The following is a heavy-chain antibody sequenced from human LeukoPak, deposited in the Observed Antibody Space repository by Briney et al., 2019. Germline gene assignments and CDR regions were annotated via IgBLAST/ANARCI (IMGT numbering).Heavy chain of an antibody. CDR1: GFTFSSYA. CDR2: ISGSGGST. J-gene: IGHJ5*02. Sequence: GGPLRLSCAASGFTFSSYAMSWVRQAPGKGLEGVSAISGSGGSTYYADSVKGRFTISRDNSKNTLYLQMNSLRAEDTAVYYCANGAAAGQFDPWGQGTLVTVSS. V-gene: IGHV3-23*01. D-gene: IGHD6-13*01. CDR3: ANGAAAGQFDP.